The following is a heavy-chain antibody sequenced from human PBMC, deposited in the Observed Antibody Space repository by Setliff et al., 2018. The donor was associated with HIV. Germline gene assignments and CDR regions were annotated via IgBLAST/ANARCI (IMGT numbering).Heavy chain of an antibody. CDR1: GYIFTGYY. CDR2: INVGKGDT. Sequence: ASVKVSCKTSGYIFTGYYIHWVRQAPGQSLEWMGWINVGKGDTKYSQELQGRITITTDTSANTAYMELSGLRSDDTAVYFCARGALLAVFDFDHWGHGTLVTVSS. J-gene: IGHJ4*01. CDR3: ARGALLAVFDFDH. V-gene: IGHV1-3*01. D-gene: IGHD3-10*01.